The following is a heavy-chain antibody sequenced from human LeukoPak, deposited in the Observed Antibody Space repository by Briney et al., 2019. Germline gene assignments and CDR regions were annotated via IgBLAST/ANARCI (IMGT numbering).Heavy chain of an antibody. J-gene: IGHJ5*01. V-gene: IGHV4-39*07. CDR1: GGSISSYY. CDR2: IYYSGST. CDR3: ARDCAPYDILTGYYVRGLDS. D-gene: IGHD3-9*01. Sequence: PSETLSLTCTVSGGSISSYYWGWIRQPPGKGLEWIGSIYYSGSTYYNPSLKSRVTISVDTSKNQFSLKLSSVTAADTAVYYCARDCAPYDILTGYYVRGLDSWGQGTLVTVSS.